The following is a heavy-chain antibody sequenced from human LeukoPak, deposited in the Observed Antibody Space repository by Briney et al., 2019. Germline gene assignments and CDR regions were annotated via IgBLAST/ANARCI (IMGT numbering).Heavy chain of an antibody. CDR1: GFTFSSYG. Sequence: PGGSLRLSCAASGFTFSSYGMHWVRQAPGKGLERVAFIRYDGSNKYYADSVKGRFTISRDNSKNTLYLQMNSLRAEDTAVYYCAYDRRGIVGATSGFDYWGQGTLVTVSS. CDR3: AYDRRGIVGATSGFDY. CDR2: IRYDGSNK. V-gene: IGHV3-30*02. D-gene: IGHD1-26*01. J-gene: IGHJ4*02.